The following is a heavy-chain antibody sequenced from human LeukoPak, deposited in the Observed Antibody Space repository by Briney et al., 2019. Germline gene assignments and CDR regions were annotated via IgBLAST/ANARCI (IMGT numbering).Heavy chain of an antibody. V-gene: IGHV3-66*01. CDR2: IYTSGDT. CDR3: VRVRYSGSWFPVPNFDC. J-gene: IGHJ4*02. CDR1: GVTVSGSY. Sequence: GGSLRRSCAASGVTVSGSYMSWVRQAPGKGLEWVSVIYTSGDTYYAHSVKGRFTISRDSSKNTLYLQMNTLRTEDTAVYYCVRVRYSGSWFPVPNFDCWGQGTLVTVSS. D-gene: IGHD1-26*01.